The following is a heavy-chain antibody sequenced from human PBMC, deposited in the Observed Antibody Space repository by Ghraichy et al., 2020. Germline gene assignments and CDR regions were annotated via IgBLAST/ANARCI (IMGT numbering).Heavy chain of an antibody. D-gene: IGHD4-17*01. CDR3: ARVGLLDDYGDYGAFDI. V-gene: IGHV4-59*01. CDR2: IYYSGST. Sequence: SETLSLTCTVSGGSISSYYWSWIRQPPGKGLEWIGYIYYSGSTNYNPSLKSRVTISVDTSKNQFSLKLSSVTAADTAVNYCARVGLLDDYGDYGAFDIWGQGTMVTVSS. J-gene: IGHJ3*02. CDR1: GGSISSYY.